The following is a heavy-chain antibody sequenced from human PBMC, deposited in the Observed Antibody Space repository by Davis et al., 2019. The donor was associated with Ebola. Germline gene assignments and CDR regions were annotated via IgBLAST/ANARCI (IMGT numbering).Heavy chain of an antibody. D-gene: IGHD3-22*01. V-gene: IGHV1-46*01. CDR2: INPITGGT. CDR1: GYRFTSYY. J-gene: IGHJ3*02. CDR3: AREGGRYYDSSGYVFDI. Sequence: ASVKVSCKASGYRFTSYYMHWVRQAPGQGLEWMGIINPITGGTSHAQNFQVRVSMTRDTSTSTVYMELSSLRSEDTAVYYCAREGGRYYDSSGYVFDIWGQGTMVKVSS.